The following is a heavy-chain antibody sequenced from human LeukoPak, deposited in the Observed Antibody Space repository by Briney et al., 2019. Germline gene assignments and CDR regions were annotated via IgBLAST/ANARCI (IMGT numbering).Heavy chain of an antibody. CDR1: GFTVSSND. D-gene: IGHD5/OR15-5a*01. CDR2: IYSGGST. Sequence: GGSVRLSCPPSGFTVSSNDMSSVRQAPGTGLECVSVIYSGGSTYYADSVKGRFTISRDNSKNTLYLQMNSLRAEATAVYYCASPVSDYWGQGTLVTVSS. J-gene: IGHJ4*02. CDR3: ASPVSDY. V-gene: IGHV3-53*01.